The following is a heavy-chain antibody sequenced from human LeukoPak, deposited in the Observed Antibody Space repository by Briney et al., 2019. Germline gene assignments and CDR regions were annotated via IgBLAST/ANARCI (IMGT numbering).Heavy chain of an antibody. CDR2: IYHSGST. CDR1: GYSISSGYY. D-gene: IGHD3-16*01. V-gene: IGHV4-38-2*02. CDR3: ARHGDKRGRFDP. J-gene: IGHJ5*02. Sequence: SETLSLTCTVSGYSISSGYYWGWIRQPPGKGLEWIGSIYHSGSTYYNPSLKSRVTISVDTSKNQFSLKLSSVTAADTAVYYCARHGDKRGRFDPWAREPWSPSPQ.